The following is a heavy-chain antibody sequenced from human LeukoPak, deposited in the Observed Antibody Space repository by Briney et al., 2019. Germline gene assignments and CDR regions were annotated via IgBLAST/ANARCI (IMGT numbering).Heavy chain of an antibody. CDR1: GGSISSYY. CDR3: ARDRGFYYGSGSPNWFDP. CDR2: IYTSGST. D-gene: IGHD3-10*01. V-gene: IGHV4-4*07. Sequence: SETLSLTCTVSGGSISSYYWSWIRQPAGKGLEWIGRIYTSGSTNYNPSLKSRVTMSVDTSKNQLSLKLSSVTAADTAVYYCARDRGFYYGSGSPNWFDPWGQGTLVTVSS. J-gene: IGHJ5*02.